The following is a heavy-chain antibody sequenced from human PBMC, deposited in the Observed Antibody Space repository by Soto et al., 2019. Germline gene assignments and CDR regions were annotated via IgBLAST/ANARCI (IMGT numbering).Heavy chain of an antibody. V-gene: IGHV3-74*01. J-gene: IGHJ6*02. D-gene: IGHD3-16*01. Sequence: VQLVESGGGLVQPGGSLRLSCAASGFTFRNYWMHWVRQAPGKGLVWVSRVNSDGDTTYYADSVKGRFTISRDNAKNTLNLQMNSLGAEDTAVYYCASNYAYAEGYYFYGIDVWGQGTTVTVSS. CDR2: VNSDGDTT. CDR3: ASNYAYAEGYYFYGIDV. CDR1: GFTFRNYW.